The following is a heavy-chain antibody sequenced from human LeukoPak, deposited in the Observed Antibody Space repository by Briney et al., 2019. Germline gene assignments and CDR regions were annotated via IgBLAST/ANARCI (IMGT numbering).Heavy chain of an antibody. CDR3: ARDGDYYDSSGSWSLDY. J-gene: IGHJ4*02. V-gene: IGHV4-4*07. CDR2: IYTSGST. D-gene: IGHD3-22*01. CDR1: GGSISSYY. Sequence: SETLSLTCTVSGGSISSYYWSWIRQPAGKGLEWVGRIYTSGSTNYNPSLKSRVTMSVDTSKNQFSLKLSSVTAADTAVYYCARDGDYYDSSGSWSLDYWGQGTLVTVSS.